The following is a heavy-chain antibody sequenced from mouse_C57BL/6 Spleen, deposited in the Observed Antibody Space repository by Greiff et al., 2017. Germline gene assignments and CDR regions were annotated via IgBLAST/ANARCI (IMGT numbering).Heavy chain of an antibody. D-gene: IGHD1-1*01. J-gene: IGHJ4*01. CDR1: GYTFTSYW. V-gene: IGHV1-69*01. CDR3: ARGHHYYGSSDCAMDY. CDR2: IDPSDSYT. Sequence: QVQLQQPGAELVLPGASLKLSCKASGYTFTSYWMHWVKQRPGKGLEWIGEIDPSDSYTNYNQKITGKSTLTVYKSSTTAYMQLSSQTSEDSAVYYCARGHHYYGSSDCAMDYWGQGTSVTVSS.